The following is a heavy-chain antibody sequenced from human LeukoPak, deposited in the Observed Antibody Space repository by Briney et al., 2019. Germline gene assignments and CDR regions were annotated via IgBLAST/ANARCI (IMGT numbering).Heavy chain of an antibody. CDR3: ASTYGGHFQH. CDR2: TYYRSKWYN. D-gene: IGHD4-23*01. J-gene: IGHJ1*01. CDR1: GDSVSSNSAA. V-gene: IGHV6-1*01. Sequence: SQTLSLTCAISGDSVSSNSAAWNWIRQSPSRGLEWLGRTYYRSKWYNDHAVSVKSRITINPDISRNQFSLQLNSVTPEDTAAYYCASTYGGHFQHWGQGTLVTVSS.